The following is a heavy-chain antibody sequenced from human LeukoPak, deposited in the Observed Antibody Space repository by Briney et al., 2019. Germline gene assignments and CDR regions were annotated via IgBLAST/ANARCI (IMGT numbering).Heavy chain of an antibody. D-gene: IGHD3-22*01. V-gene: IGHV3-9*01. CDR1: GYTLDDYA. CDR2: ISWNSGSI. J-gene: IGHJ4*02. Sequence: PGRSLRLSCAASGYTLDDYAMHWVRQAPGKGLEWGSGISWNSGSIGYADSVKGRFTISRDNAKNSLYLQMNSLRAEDTALYYCAKDLDSSGTPVGISDYWGQGTLVTVSS. CDR3: AKDLDSSGTPVGISDY.